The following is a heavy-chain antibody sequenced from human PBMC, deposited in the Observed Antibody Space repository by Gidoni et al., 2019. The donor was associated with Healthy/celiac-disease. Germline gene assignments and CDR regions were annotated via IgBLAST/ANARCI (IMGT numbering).Heavy chain of an antibody. V-gene: IGHV1-2*02. D-gene: IGHD6-13*01. CDR1: GYTFTGSY. CDR2: INPNSGGT. CDR3: ARAIAAAGNYYYYGMDV. Sequence: QVQLVQSGAEVKKPGASVTVSCKASGYTFTGSYMHWVRQAPGQGLEWMGWINPNSGGTNYAQKFQGRVTMTRDTAISTAYMELSRLRSDDTAVYYCARAIAAAGNYYYYGMDVWGQGTTVTVSS. J-gene: IGHJ6*02.